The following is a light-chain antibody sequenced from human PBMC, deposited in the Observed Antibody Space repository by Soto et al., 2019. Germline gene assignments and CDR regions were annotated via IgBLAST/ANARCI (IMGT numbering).Light chain of an antibody. CDR3: SSYTSTSRLEV. CDR1: SSNIGAGYD. J-gene: IGLJ3*02. CDR2: GNS. V-gene: IGLV1-40*01. Sequence: QSVLTQPPSVSGAPGQRVTISCTGSSSNIGAGYDVHWYQQLPGTAPKLLIYGNSNRPSGVPDRFSGSKSGTSASLAITGLQAEDEADYYCSSYTSTSRLEVFGGGTKLTVL.